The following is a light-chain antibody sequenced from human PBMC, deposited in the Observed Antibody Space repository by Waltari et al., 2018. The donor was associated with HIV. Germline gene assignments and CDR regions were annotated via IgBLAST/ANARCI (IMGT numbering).Light chain of an antibody. V-gene: IGLV3-25*03. CDR2: KDS. CDR1: ALPKQY. J-gene: IGLJ3*02. CDR3: QSADSSGPDLV. Sequence: SYELTQPPSVSVSPGQTARITCPGDALPKQYAYWYQQKPGQAPVAVLYKDSERPSGIPERFSGSSSGTTVTLTISGVQAEDEADYYCQSADSSGPDLVFGGGTKLTVL.